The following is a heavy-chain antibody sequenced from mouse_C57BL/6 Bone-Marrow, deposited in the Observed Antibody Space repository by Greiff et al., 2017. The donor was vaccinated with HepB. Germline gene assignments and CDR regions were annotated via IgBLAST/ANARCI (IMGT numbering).Heavy chain of an antibody. V-gene: IGHV1-80*01. CDR3: ARGRDGGYFDY. CDR2: IYPGDGDT. J-gene: IGHJ2*01. Sequence: QVQLQQSGAELVKPGASVKISCKASGYAFSSYWMNWVKQRPGKGLEWIGQIYPGDGDTNYNGKFKGKATLTADKSSSTAYMQLSSLTSEDSAVYFCARGRDGGYFDYWGQGTTLTVSS. D-gene: IGHD3-3*01. CDR1: GYAFSSYW.